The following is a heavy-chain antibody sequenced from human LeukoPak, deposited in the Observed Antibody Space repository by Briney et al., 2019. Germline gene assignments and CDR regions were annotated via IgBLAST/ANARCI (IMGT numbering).Heavy chain of an antibody. V-gene: IGHV3-33*06. J-gene: IGHJ4*02. CDR1: GFTFSSYG. CDR3: AKEAGLWFGELPYFDY. CDR2: IWYDGSNK. D-gene: IGHD3-10*01. Sequence: GRSLRLSCAASGFTFSSYGMHWVRQAPGKGLEWVAVIWYDGSNKYYADSVKGRFTISRDNSKNTLYLQMNSLRAEDTAVYYCAKEAGLWFGELPYFDYWGQGTLVTVSS.